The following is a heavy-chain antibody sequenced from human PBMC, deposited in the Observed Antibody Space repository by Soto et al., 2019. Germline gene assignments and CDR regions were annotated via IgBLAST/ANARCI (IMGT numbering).Heavy chain of an antibody. CDR2: IYSGGST. CDR1: GFTVSSNY. V-gene: IGHV3-53*01. Sequence: PGGSLRLSCAASGFTVSSNYMSWVRQAPGKGLEWVSVIYSGGSTYYADSVKGRFTISRDNSKNTLYLQMNSLRAEDTAVYYCAREDWNYVGGLDPWGQGTLVTVSS. CDR3: AREDWNYVGGLDP. J-gene: IGHJ5*02. D-gene: IGHD1-7*01.